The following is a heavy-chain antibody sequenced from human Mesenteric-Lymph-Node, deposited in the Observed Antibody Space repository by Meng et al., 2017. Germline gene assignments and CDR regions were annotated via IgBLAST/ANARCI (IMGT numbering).Heavy chain of an antibody. CDR3: ARQAVAGPYDAFDI. V-gene: IGHV3-33*08. D-gene: IGHD6-19*01. CDR2: IWYDGSNK. J-gene: IGHJ3*02. Sequence: GGSLRLSCAASGFTFSSYGMHWVRQAPGKGLEWVAVIWYDGSNKYYADSVKGRFTISRDNSKNTLYLQMNRLRAEDTAVYYCARQAVAGPYDAFDIWGQGTMVTVSS. CDR1: GFTFSSYG.